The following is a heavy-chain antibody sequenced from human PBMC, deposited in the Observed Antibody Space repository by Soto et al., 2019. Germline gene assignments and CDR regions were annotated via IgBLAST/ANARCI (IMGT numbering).Heavy chain of an antibody. CDR3: ARSERDYDSSGYVY. J-gene: IGHJ4*02. V-gene: IGHV1-2*02. D-gene: IGHD3-22*01. CDR1: GYTFTGYY. Sequence: ASVKVSCKASGYTFTGYYMHWVRQAPGQGLEWMGWINPNSGGTNYAQKFQGRVTMTRDTSISTAYMELSRLRSDDTTVYYCARSERDYDSSGYVYWGQGTLVTVSS. CDR2: INPNSGGT.